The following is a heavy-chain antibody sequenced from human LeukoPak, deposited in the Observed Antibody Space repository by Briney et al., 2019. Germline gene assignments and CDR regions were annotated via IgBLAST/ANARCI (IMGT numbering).Heavy chain of an antibody. CDR1: GFTFSSYW. Sequence: GGSLRLSCAASGFTFSSYWMHWVRQAPGKGLVWASRISSDGRSTSYADSVKGRFTISRDNSKNTLYLQMNSLRAEDTAVYYCANHPRVLLLWFGDHWGAFDIWGQGTMVTVSS. J-gene: IGHJ3*02. V-gene: IGHV3-74*01. CDR2: ISSDGRST. D-gene: IGHD3-10*01. CDR3: ANHPRVLLLWFGDHWGAFDI.